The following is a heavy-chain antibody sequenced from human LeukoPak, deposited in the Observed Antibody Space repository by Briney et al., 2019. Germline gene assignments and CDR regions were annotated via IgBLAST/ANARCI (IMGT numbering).Heavy chain of an antibody. J-gene: IGHJ4*02. CDR3: ARGLGYSYGYGIDY. Sequence: GGSLRLSCAASGFTFSAYAMHWVRRAPGKGPEWVAIIWFDGSNQYYAESVEGRFTVSRDNSKNTLYLQMNSLRAEDTAVYSCARGLGYSYGYGIDYWGQGTLVIASS. CDR1: GFTFSAYA. CDR2: IWFDGSNQ. D-gene: IGHD5-18*01. V-gene: IGHV3-33*08.